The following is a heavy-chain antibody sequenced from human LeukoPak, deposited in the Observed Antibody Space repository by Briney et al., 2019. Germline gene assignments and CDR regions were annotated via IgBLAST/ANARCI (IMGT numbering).Heavy chain of an antibody. Sequence: GGSLRLSCAASGFTFSSYGMHWVRQAPGKGLEWVAVISYDGSNKYYADSVKGRFTISRDNSKNTLYLQMNSLRAEDTAVYYCAKDTYSMGYWGQGTLFTVSS. D-gene: IGHD4-11*01. CDR3: AKDTYSMGY. V-gene: IGHV3-30*18. J-gene: IGHJ4*02. CDR2: ISYDGSNK. CDR1: GFTFSSYG.